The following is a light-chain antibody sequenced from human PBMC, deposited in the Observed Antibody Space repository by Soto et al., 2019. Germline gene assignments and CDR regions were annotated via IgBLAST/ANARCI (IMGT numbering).Light chain of an antibody. V-gene: IGKV3-11*01. CDR1: QSVNSY. Sequence: EIVLTQSPVTLSLSPGERATLSCRASQSVNSYLAWYQQKPGQAPRLLIYDASNRATGIPARFSGSGSGTDFTLTSSSLEPEDFAVYYCQQRSNWQVTFGQGTRLEIK. CDR2: DAS. J-gene: IGKJ5*01. CDR3: QQRSNWQVT.